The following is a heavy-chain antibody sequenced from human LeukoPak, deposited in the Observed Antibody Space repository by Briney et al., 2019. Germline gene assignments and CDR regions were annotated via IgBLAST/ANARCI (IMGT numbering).Heavy chain of an antibody. Sequence: GRSLRLSCAASGFTFSSYAMHWVRQAPGKGLEWISYISGSSNSIYYADSVKGRFTISRDNAKNSLYLQMNSLRAEDTAVYYCLRYNYGYYFDYWGQGTLVTVSS. V-gene: IGHV3-48*01. CDR1: GFTFSSYA. J-gene: IGHJ4*02. CDR2: ISGSSNSI. D-gene: IGHD5-18*01. CDR3: LRYNYGYYFDY.